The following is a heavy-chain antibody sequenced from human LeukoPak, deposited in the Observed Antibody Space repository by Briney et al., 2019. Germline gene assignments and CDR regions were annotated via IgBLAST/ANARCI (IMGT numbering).Heavy chain of an antibody. Sequence: VASVKVSCKASGYSFTRYDIHWVRQAPGQGLEWMGWMNPNSGNTGYAQKFQGRVTMTRNTSISTAYMELSSLRSEDTAVYYCARGKMDIVATTLDAFDIWGQGTMVTVSS. J-gene: IGHJ3*02. CDR3: ARGKMDIVATTLDAFDI. CDR2: MNPNSGNT. V-gene: IGHV1-8*01. D-gene: IGHD5-12*01. CDR1: GYSFTRYD.